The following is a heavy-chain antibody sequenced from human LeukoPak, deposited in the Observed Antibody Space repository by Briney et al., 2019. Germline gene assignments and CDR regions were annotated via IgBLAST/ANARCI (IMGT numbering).Heavy chain of an antibody. Sequence: PSETLSLTCTVSGGSISNYYWSWIRQLPGKGLEWIGYIYYSGSTNYNPSLKSRVTISVDTSKNQFSLNLSSVTAADTAMYYCARDRSPEGYYDSSHWDYYHGMDVWGQGTTVTVSS. D-gene: IGHD3-22*01. J-gene: IGHJ6*02. V-gene: IGHV4-59*01. CDR2: IYYSGST. CDR3: ARDRSPEGYYDSSHWDYYHGMDV. CDR1: GGSISNYY.